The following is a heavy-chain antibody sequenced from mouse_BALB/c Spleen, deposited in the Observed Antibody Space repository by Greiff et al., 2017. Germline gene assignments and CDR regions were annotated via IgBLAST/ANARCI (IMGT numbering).Heavy chain of an antibody. D-gene: IGHD1-1*01. CDR3: ARVLRQYYFDY. Sequence: VQLKQSGAELVRSGASVKLSCTASGFNIKDTYMHWVKQRPEQGLEWIGRIDPANGNTKYDPKFQGKATITADTSSNTAYLQLSSLTSEDTAVYYCARVLRQYYFDYWGQGTTLTVSS. CDR1: GFNIKDTY. J-gene: IGHJ2*01. CDR2: IDPANGNT. V-gene: IGHV14-3*02.